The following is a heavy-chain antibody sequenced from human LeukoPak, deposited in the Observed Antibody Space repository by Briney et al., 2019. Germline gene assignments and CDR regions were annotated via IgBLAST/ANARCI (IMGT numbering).Heavy chain of an antibody. D-gene: IGHD2-15*01. Sequence: GSLRLSCAASGFTFSTYSMKWVRQAPGKGLEWVSSISSSSSYIYYADSVKGRFTISRDNAKNSLYLQMNSLRAEDTAVYYCARDWGGYCSGGSCYPSYWGQGTLVTVSS. J-gene: IGHJ4*02. CDR2: ISSSSSYI. CDR1: GFTFSTYS. CDR3: ARDWGGYCSGGSCYPSY. V-gene: IGHV3-21*01.